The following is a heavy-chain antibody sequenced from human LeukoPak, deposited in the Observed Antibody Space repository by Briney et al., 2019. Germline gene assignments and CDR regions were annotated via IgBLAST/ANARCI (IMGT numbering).Heavy chain of an antibody. D-gene: IGHD2/OR15-2a*01. CDR1: GFTFSSYW. CDR3: ARDSSSNNFDY. Sequence: GGSLRLSRAASGFTFSSYWMSWVRQAPGKGLEWVANIKQDGSEKYYVDSVKGRFTISRDNAKNSLYLQMNSLRAEDTAVYYCARDSSSNNFDYWGQGTLVTVSS. V-gene: IGHV3-7*01. J-gene: IGHJ4*02. CDR2: IKQDGSEK.